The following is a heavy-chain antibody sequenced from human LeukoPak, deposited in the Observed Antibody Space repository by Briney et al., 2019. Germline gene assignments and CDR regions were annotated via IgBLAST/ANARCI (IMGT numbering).Heavy chain of an antibody. V-gene: IGHV4-59*01. CDR2: IYYSGST. CDR3: ARYDGDYFDY. D-gene: IGHD3-10*01. CDR1: GGSISSYY. Sequence: PSETLSLTCTVSGGSISSYYWSWIRQPPGKGLEWIGYIYYSGSTNYNPSLKSRVTISVDTSKNQFSLKLSSVTAADTAVYYCARYDGDYFDYWGQGTLLTVSS. J-gene: IGHJ4*02.